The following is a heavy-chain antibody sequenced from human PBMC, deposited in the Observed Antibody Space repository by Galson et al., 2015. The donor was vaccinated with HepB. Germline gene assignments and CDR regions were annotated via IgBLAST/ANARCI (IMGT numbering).Heavy chain of an antibody. D-gene: IGHD5-18*01. J-gene: IGHJ4*02. V-gene: IGHV4-59*01. Sequence: ETLSLTCNVSGGSMSSYYWSWIRQPPGKGLEWIGYIFYSGSTNYNPSLKSRVTISVDTSKNQFSLKLTSVTAADTAVYYCARGGSSSTLQRFDFWGQGTLVTVSS. CDR1: GGSMSSYY. CDR3: ARGGSSSTLQRFDF. CDR2: IFYSGST.